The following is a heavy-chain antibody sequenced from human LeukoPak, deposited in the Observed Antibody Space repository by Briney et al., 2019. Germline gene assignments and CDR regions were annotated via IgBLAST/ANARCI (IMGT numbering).Heavy chain of an antibody. Sequence: SVKVSCKASGYTFTGYYMHWVRQAPGQGLEWMGWINPNSGGTNYAQKFQGRVTMTRDTSISTAYMELSRLRSDDTAVYYCARVYSSGWYGGDYWGQGTLVTVSS. CDR3: ARVYSSGWYGGDY. V-gene: IGHV1-2*02. CDR2: INPNSGGT. CDR1: GYTFTGYY. D-gene: IGHD6-19*01. J-gene: IGHJ4*02.